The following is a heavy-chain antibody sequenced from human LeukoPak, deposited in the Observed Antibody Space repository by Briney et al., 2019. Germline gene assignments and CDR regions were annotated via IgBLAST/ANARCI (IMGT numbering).Heavy chain of an antibody. D-gene: IGHD3-22*01. J-gene: IGHJ4*02. V-gene: IGHV3-53*01. CDR3: ARGQYYESIGRDR. CDR2: LYSSGNT. CDR1: GVPPSGNY. Sequence: GSLRVSCAAPGVPPSGNYMRSVRHAPGKGLEWVSVLYSSGNTYYTDYLKGRFTISRDDSKNTVYLQMNSLSVEATTVSYFARGQYYESIGRDRWGQGTLVSVSS.